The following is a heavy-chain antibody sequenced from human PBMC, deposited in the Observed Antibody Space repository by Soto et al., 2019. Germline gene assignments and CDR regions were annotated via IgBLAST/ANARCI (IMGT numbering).Heavy chain of an antibody. Sequence: QLQLQESGPGLVKPSETLSLTCTVSGGSISSSSYYWGWIRQPPGKELEWIGSIYYSGSTYYNPSLRSRVTISVDTSKNQFSLKLSSVTAADTAVYYCARLLGGYCSGGRCYLSDYWGQGTLVTVSS. D-gene: IGHD2-15*01. CDR1: GGSISSSSYY. V-gene: IGHV4-39*01. CDR2: IYYSGST. J-gene: IGHJ4*02. CDR3: ARLLGGYCSGGRCYLSDY.